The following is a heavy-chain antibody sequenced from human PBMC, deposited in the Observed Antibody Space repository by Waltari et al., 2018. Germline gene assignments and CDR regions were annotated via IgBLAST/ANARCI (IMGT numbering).Heavy chain of an antibody. D-gene: IGHD3-10*01. V-gene: IGHV1-3*01. CDR1: GYTFTSCT. Sequence: QVQLVQSGAEVKKPGASVQVSCTASGYTFTSCTLHWFRQAPGQRLEWMGWINAGNGNTKYSQKFQGRVTITRDTSASTAYMELSSLRSEDTAVYYCARDALLLWFGELSYYFDYWGQGTLVTVSS. CDR3: ARDALLLWFGELSYYFDY. J-gene: IGHJ4*02. CDR2: INAGNGNT.